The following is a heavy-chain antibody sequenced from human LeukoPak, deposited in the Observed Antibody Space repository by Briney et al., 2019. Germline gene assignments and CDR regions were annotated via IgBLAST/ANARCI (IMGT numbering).Heavy chain of an antibody. V-gene: IGHV4-59*01. D-gene: IGHD2-21*02. CDR3: ARSCGGDCYTDY. Sequence: TSETLSLTCTVSCGSISSYYWSWIRQPPGKGLEWIGYIYYSGSTNYNPSLKSRVTISVDTSKNQFSLKLSSVTAADTAVYYCARSCGGDCYTDYWGQGTLVTVSS. CDR1: CGSISSYY. CDR2: IYYSGST. J-gene: IGHJ4*02.